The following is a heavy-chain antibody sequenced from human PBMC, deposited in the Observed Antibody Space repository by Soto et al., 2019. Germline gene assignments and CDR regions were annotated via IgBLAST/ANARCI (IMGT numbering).Heavy chain of an antibody. D-gene: IGHD2-2*01. CDR1: GYSFTSYW. Sequence: GESLKISCKGSGYSFTSYWIGWVRQMPGKGLEWMGIIYPGDSDTRYSPSFQGQVTISADKSISTAYLQWSSLKASDTAMYYCERLDCSSTSCRTYYFYGMDVRGQGTTVTVSS. J-gene: IGHJ6*02. V-gene: IGHV5-51*01. CDR3: ERLDCSSTSCRTYYFYGMDV. CDR2: IYPGDSDT.